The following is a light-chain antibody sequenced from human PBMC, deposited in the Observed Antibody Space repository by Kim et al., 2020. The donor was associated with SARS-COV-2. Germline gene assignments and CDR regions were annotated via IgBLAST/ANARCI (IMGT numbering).Light chain of an antibody. V-gene: IGLV3-19*01. CDR2: GKY. Sequence: SSELTQDPAVSVALGQTVRLTCQGDSLRNYYATWYQQRPGQAPVLVLYGKYNRPSGIPDRFSGYASGNTASLTITGAQAEDEADYYCNSRDSSGDHVVFG. CDR3: NSRDSSGDHVV. CDR1: SLRNYY. J-gene: IGLJ3*02.